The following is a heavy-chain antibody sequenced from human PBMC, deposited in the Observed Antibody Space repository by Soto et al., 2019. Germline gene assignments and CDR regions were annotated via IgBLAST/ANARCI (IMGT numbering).Heavy chain of an antibody. CDR3: ARDQNSSGWTYYYYYYGMDV. D-gene: IGHD6-19*01. J-gene: IGHJ6*02. CDR2: IYHSGST. V-gene: IGHV4-4*02. CDR1: GGSISSSNW. Sequence: PSETLSLTCAVSGGSISSSNWWSWVRQPPGKGLEWIGEIYHSGSTNYNPSLKSRVTISVDKSKNQFSLKLSSVTAADTAVYYCARDQNSSGWTYYYYYYGMDVWGQGTTVTVS.